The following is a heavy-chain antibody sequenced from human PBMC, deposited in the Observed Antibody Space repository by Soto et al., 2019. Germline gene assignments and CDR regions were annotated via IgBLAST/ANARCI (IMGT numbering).Heavy chain of an antibody. CDR1: GGTFSSYA. J-gene: IGHJ3*02. V-gene: IGHV1-69*12. CDR3: ARRGGYCSGGSCYPGAFDI. Sequence: QVQLVQSGAEVKKPGSSVKVSCKASGGTFSSYAISWVRQAPGQGLEWMGGIIPIFGTANYAQKFQGRVTITADESTSTAYTELSSLRSEDTAVYYCARRGGYCSGGSCYPGAFDIWGQGTMVTVSS. CDR2: IIPIFGTA. D-gene: IGHD2-15*01.